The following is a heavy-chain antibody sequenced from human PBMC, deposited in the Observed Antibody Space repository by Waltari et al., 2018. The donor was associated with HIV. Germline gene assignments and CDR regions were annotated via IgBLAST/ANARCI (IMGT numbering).Heavy chain of an antibody. CDR3: ARGGDGYNLAHAFDI. Sequence: QVQLQESGPGLVKPSETLSLTCTVSGGSVSSTTYYWSWIRQPPGKGLEWIGYIYHSASHNYNPSLKSRVTISGATSKNHCSLRLTLVTAADTAVYYCARGGDGYNLAHAFDIWGQGTMVTVSS. D-gene: IGHD5-12*01. CDR2: IYHSASH. CDR1: GGSVSSTTYY. J-gene: IGHJ3*02. V-gene: IGHV4-61*01.